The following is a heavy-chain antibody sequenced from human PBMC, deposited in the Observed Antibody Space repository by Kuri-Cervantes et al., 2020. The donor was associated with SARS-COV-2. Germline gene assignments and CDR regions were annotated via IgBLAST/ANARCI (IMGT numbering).Heavy chain of an antibody. V-gene: IGHV3-23*01. CDR2: ISGSGSNT. J-gene: IGHJ6*02. D-gene: IGHD3-3*01. CDR3: ARDVLRFLEWLDYYYYYGMDV. Sequence: GESLKISCVGSGFTFGDYAMSWVRQSPGKGLEWVSAISGSGSNTYYADSVKGRFIISRDNSNNTLYLQMDSLRADDTAVYYFARDVLRFLEWLDYYYYYGMDVWGQGTTVTVSS. CDR1: GFTFGDYA.